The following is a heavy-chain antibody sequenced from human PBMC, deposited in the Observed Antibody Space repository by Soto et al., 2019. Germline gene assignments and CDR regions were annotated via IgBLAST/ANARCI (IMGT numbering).Heavy chain of an antibody. CDR1: GGSFSGYY. D-gene: IGHD3-22*01. CDR2: INHSGST. CDR3: ARERRYDSSGCYSRPIDY. Sequence: ASETLSLTCAVYGGSFSGYYWSWIRQPPGKGLEWIGEINHSGSTNYNPSLKSRVTISVDTSKNQFSLKLSSVTAADTAVYYCARERRYDSSGCYSRPIDYWGQGTLVTVSS. V-gene: IGHV4-34*01. J-gene: IGHJ4*02.